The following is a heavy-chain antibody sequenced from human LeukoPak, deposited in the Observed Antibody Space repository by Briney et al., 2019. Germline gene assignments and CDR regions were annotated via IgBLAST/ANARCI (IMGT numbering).Heavy chain of an antibody. CDR1: GFTFTNTW. D-gene: IGHD3-9*01. CDR2: IKSRNAGGTT. V-gene: IGHV3-15*07. Sequence: GGSLRLSCAASGFTFTNTWMNWVRQAPGKGREWVGRIKSRNAGGTTDYAAPVNGRFFISRDDSRSMVYLQMNSLKTEDTAVYYCARDWYHAFDFWGHGTMVTVSS. CDR3: ARDWYHAFDF. J-gene: IGHJ3*01.